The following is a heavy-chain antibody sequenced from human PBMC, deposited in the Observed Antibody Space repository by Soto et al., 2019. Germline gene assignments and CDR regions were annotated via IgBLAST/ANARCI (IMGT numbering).Heavy chain of an antibody. J-gene: IGHJ6*02. D-gene: IGHD3-10*01. CDR3: ARGITMARGVNTYYYYYGMDV. Sequence: ASVKVSCKASGYTFTGYYMHWVRQAPGQGLEWMGWINPNSGGTNYAQKFQGWVTMTRDTSISTAYMELSRLRSDDTAVYYCARGITMARGVNTYYYYYGMDVWGQGTTVTVSS. CDR1: GYTFTGYY. V-gene: IGHV1-2*04. CDR2: INPNSGGT.